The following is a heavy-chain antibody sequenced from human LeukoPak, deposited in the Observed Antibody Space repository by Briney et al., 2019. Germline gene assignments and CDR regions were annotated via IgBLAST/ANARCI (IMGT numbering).Heavy chain of an antibody. CDR1: GSTFRQNW. Sequence: PGGSLRLSCAPSGSTFRQNWMSWVRQAPGRGLEWVANIKQDGNEKYYLDSVNDRFTISRDNAKDSLYLQMDSLRADDTAVYYCARHFYGYFDLWGRGTLVTVSS. CDR3: ARHFYGYFDL. D-gene: IGHD3-3*02. J-gene: IGHJ2*01. V-gene: IGHV3-7*03. CDR2: IKQDGNEK.